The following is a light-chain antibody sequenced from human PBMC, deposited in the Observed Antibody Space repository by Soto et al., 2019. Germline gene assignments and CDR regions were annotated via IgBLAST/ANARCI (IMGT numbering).Light chain of an antibody. CDR2: DVS. CDR3: SSYTSSSTLV. Sequence: QSALTQPASVSGSPGQSITVSCTGTTSDVGGYNSVSWYQQHPFKVPKLIIYDVSNRPSGVFYRFFGSKSGNTASLSISGLQAEDEADYYCSSYTSSSTLVFGTGTKVTVL. V-gene: IGLV2-14*01. J-gene: IGLJ1*01. CDR1: TSDVGGYNS.